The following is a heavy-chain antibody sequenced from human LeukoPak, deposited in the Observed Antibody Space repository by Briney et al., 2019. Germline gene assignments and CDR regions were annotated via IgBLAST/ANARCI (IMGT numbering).Heavy chain of an antibody. CDR2: IYYTGST. V-gene: IGHV4-59*01. CDR3: ARRTYYDTLTGYNYWYFDL. CDR1: GFSIIDYY. Sequence: SETLSLTCTVSGFSIIDYYWSGVRQPPGKGLEWIGYIYYTGSTDYNPSLKSRVTMSLDTSENQFSLNLRSVTATDTAVYYCARRTYYDTLTGYNYWYFDLWGRGTLVTVSS. D-gene: IGHD3-9*01. J-gene: IGHJ2*01.